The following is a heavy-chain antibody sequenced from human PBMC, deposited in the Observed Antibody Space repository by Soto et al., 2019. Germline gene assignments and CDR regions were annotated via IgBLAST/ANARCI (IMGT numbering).Heavy chain of an antibody. D-gene: IGHD2-8*01. Sequence: GGSLRLSCSASGFTFGTYAMHWVRQAPGKGLEWVAVIYYDGSNRYYGDAVKGRFTISRDNSKSTLYLQMSSLRPEDTAVYYCARAFCTNGVCYYFFDYWGHGTLVTVSS. J-gene: IGHJ4*01. V-gene: IGHV3-30*12. CDR1: GFTFGTYA. CDR2: IYYDGSNR. CDR3: ARAFCTNGVCYYFFDY.